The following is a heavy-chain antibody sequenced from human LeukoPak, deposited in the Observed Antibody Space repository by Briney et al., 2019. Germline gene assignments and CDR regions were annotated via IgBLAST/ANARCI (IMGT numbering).Heavy chain of an antibody. CDR2: ISSSSSYI. CDR1: GFTFSSYS. CDR3: ARDPNYTTWRYYYYLEV. D-gene: IGHD2-2*02. Sequence: GGSLRLSCAASGFTFSSYSMNWVRQAPGKGLEWVSSISSSSSYIYYADSVKGRFTISRDNAKNSLYLQMNSLRAEDTAVYYCARDPNYTTWRYYYYLEVWGKGTTVTVSS. V-gene: IGHV3-21*01. J-gene: IGHJ6*03.